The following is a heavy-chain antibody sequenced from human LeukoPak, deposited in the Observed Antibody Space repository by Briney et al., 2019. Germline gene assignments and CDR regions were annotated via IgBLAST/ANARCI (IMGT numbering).Heavy chain of an antibody. CDR1: GFTFSSYA. J-gene: IGHJ4*02. CDR2: ISYDGSNK. D-gene: IGHD6-13*01. CDR3: ARGGLYSSSWYEGNHFDY. V-gene: IGHV3-30-3*01. Sequence: GRSLRLSCAASGFTFSSYAMHWVRQAPGKGLEWVAVISYDGSNKYYADSVKGRFTISRDNSKNTLYLQMNSLRAEDTAVYYCARGGLYSSSWYEGNHFDYWGQGALVTVSS.